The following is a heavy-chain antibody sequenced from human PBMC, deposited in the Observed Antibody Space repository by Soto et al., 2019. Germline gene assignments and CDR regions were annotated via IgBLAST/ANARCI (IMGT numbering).Heavy chain of an antibody. CDR2: MNPNSGNT. CDR1: GYTFTSYD. J-gene: IGHJ6*02. CDR3: ARERAHYGMDV. D-gene: IGHD6-25*01. V-gene: IGHV1-8*01. Sequence: QVQLVQSGAEVKKPGASVKVSCKASGYTFTSYDISWVRQATGQGLEWMGWMNPNSGNTGFAQKFQGRVTMTRNTSIRTAYLELSSLRSEDTAVYYCARERAHYGMDVWGQGTTVTVSS.